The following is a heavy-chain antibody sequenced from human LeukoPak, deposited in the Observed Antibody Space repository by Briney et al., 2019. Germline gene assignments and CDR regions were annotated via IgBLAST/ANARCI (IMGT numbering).Heavy chain of an antibody. CDR1: GYTFTSYG. V-gene: IGHV1-69*04. CDR2: IIPILGIA. Sequence: ASVKVSCKASGYTFTSYGISWVRQAPGQGLEWMGRIIPILGIANYAQKFQGRVTITADKSTSTAYMELSSLRSEDTAVYYCARDWYGSGTLAGMDVWGQGTTVTVSS. D-gene: IGHD3-10*01. J-gene: IGHJ6*02. CDR3: ARDWYGSGTLAGMDV.